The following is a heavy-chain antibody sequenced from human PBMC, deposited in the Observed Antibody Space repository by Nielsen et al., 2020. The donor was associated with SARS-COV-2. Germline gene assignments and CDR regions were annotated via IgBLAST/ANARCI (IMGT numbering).Heavy chain of an antibody. D-gene: IGHD3-22*01. J-gene: IGHJ4*02. Sequence: GGSLRLSCAASGFTFSAYAMIWVRQAAGKGLEWVSAVSGDAAHTTYYADSVKGRFTISRDNSKNTLYLQMNSLRAEDTAVYYCARDPYDSSGYSVGFDYWGQGTLVTVSS. CDR1: GFTFSAYA. CDR3: ARDPYDSSGYSVGFDY. CDR2: VSGDAAHTT. V-gene: IGHV3-23*01.